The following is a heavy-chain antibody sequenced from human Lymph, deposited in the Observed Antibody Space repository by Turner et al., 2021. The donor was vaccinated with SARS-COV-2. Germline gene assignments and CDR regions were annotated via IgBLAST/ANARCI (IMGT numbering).Heavy chain of an antibody. J-gene: IGHJ4*02. Sequence: VQLVDSGGGVVQPGRSLRLCCAASGFTFSSYGIHWVRQARGKGLEWVAVIWCDASNKYYAECVESRFTISRDNSKNTVYLQMNSLGAEDTAVYYCARDGAVGATTGLDYWGQGTLVTVSS. CDR2: IWCDASNK. CDR1: GFTFSSYG. D-gene: IGHD1-26*01. V-gene: IGHV3-33*01. CDR3: ARDGAVGATTGLDY.